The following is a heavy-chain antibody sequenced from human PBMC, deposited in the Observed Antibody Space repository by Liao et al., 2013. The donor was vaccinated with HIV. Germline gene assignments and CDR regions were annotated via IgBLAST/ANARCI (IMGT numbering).Heavy chain of an antibody. CDR3: VAWRYTPXYYFYFMDV. Sequence: QLQLQESGPGLVKPSETLSLTCTVSGGSISTSNYYWGWIRQPPGKGLEWIGSVYYTGSTYYNPSLKSRVTISVDTSKNQFSLKLSSVTAADTAVYYCVAWRYTPXYYFYFMDVWGKGTTVTVSS. CDR1: GGSISTSNYY. CDR2: VYYTGST. D-gene: IGHD1-1*01. V-gene: IGHV4-39*07. J-gene: IGHJ6*03.